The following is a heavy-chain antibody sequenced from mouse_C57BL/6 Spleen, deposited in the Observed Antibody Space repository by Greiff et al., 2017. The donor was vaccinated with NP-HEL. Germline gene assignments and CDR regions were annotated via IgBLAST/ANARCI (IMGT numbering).Heavy chain of an antibody. Sequence: DVKLVESGGGLVQPGGSLSLSCAASGFTFTDYYMSWVRQPPGKALAWLGFIRNKANGYTTESSASVKGRFTISRDNSQSILYLQMNALRAEDSATYYCARGAYYYAMDYWGQGTSVTVSS. CDR2: IRNKANGYTT. J-gene: IGHJ4*01. CDR1: GFTFTDYY. V-gene: IGHV7-3*01. CDR3: ARGAYYYAMDY.